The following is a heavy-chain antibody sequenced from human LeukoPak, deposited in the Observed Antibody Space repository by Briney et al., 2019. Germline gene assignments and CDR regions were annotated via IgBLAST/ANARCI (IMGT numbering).Heavy chain of an antibody. CDR1: GYIFTSYG. V-gene: IGHV1-18*01. D-gene: IGHD1-26*01. J-gene: IGHJ3*02. CDR2: ISAYNGDT. CDR3: ASSGSGSYYPGGFDI. Sequence: ASVKVSCKASGYIFTSYGISWVRQAPGQGLEWMGWISAYNGDTNYAQNLQGRVTMTTDTSTSTVYMELRSLRSDDTAFYYCASSGSGSYYPGGFDIWGQGTMVTVSS.